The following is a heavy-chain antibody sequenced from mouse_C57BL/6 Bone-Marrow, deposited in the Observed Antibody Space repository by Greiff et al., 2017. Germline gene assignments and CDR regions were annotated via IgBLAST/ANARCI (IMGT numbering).Heavy chain of an antibody. CDR3: TTWATANYYAMDY. V-gene: IGHV14-4*01. D-gene: IGHD1-2*01. CDR2: IDPENGDT. J-gene: IGHJ4*01. CDR1: GFNIKDDY. Sequence: EVKLVESGAELVRPGASVKLSCTASGFNIKDDYMHWVQQRPEQGLEWIGWIDPENGDTEYASKFQGKATITADTSSNTAYLQLSSLTSEDTAVYYCTTWATANYYAMDYWGQGTSVTVSS.